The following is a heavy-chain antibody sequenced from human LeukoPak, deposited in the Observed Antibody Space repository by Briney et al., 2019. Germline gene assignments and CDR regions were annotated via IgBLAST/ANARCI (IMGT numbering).Heavy chain of an antibody. CDR2: ISSSGST. V-gene: IGHV4-61*02. CDR3: ARASGSNWFDP. Sequence: SETLSLTCTVSGDSISSGDYYWSWIRQPAGKGLEWIGRISSSGSTNYNPSLKSRVTISVDTSKNQFSLKLSSVTAADTAVYYCARASGSNWFDPWGQGTLVTVSS. CDR1: GDSISSGDYY. D-gene: IGHD5-12*01. J-gene: IGHJ5*02.